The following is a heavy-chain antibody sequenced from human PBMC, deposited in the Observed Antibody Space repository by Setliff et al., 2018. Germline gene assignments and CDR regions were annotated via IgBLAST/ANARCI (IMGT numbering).Heavy chain of an antibody. V-gene: IGHV3-33*06. CDR1: GFTFSSCG. D-gene: IGHD2-15*01. CDR3: AKDSRYCSGGSCSEPDAFDI. J-gene: IGHJ3*02. Sequence: PGGSLRLSCAASGFTFSSCGMHWVRQAPGKGLEWVAVIWYDGSNKYYADSVKGRFTISRDNSKNTLFLQMNSLRAEDTAVYYCAKDSRYCSGGSCSEPDAFDIWGQGTMVTV. CDR2: IWYDGSNK.